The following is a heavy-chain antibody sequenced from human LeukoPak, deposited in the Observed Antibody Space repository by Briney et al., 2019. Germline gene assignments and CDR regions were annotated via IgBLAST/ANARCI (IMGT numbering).Heavy chain of an antibody. CDR2: IYYSGST. D-gene: IGHD5-12*01. Sequence: SETLSLTCTVSGGSISSYYWSWIRQPPGKGLEWIGYIYYSGSTNYNPSLKSRVTISVDTSKNQFSLKLSSVTAADTAVYYCAGHGGYSGYSTDAFDIWGQGTMVTVSS. J-gene: IGHJ3*02. CDR1: GGSISSYY. CDR3: AGHGGYSGYSTDAFDI. V-gene: IGHV4-59*08.